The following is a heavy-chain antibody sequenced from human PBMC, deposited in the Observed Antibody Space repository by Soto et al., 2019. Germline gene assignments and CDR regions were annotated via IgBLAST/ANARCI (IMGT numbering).Heavy chain of an antibody. CDR1: GGSISSSSYY. CDR2: IYYSGST. J-gene: IGHJ4*02. Sequence: QLQLQESGPGLVKPSETLSLTCTVSGGSISSSSYYWGWIRQPPGKGLEWIGSIYYSGSTYYNPSLKSRVTISVDTSKNQFSLKLSSVTAADTAVYYFARHGASASGWYLNPYYFDYWGQGTLVTVSS. V-gene: IGHV4-39*01. CDR3: ARHGASASGWYLNPYYFDY. D-gene: IGHD6-19*01.